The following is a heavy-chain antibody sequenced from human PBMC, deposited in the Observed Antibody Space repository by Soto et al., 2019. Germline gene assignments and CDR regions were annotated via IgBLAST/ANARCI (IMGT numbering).Heavy chain of an antibody. D-gene: IGHD1-26*01. Sequence: GASVKVSCKASGYTFTDYYVHWVRQAPGQGLEWMGWINPKSGGTKFAQKFQGRVTMIRDTSINTVYMEMSSLIFDDTAVYYCARAGVAAPRSGEYAMDVWGQGTTVTVS. CDR2: INPKSGGT. J-gene: IGHJ6*02. CDR3: ARAGVAAPRSGEYAMDV. V-gene: IGHV1-2*02. CDR1: GYTFTDYY.